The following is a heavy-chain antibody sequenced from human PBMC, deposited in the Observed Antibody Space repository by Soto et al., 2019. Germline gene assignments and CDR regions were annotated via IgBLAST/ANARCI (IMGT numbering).Heavy chain of an antibody. D-gene: IGHD3-10*01. CDR1: GFTFSSYA. Sequence: GGSLRLSCAASGFTFSSYAMSWVRQAPGKGLEWVSANIPCCNCTSYTDSVKGRFTISRDMSKNTLYLQMNSLRPEDTAIYYCAKEPIYFGPGSSLSYYYYGLDVWGQGTTVTVSS. J-gene: IGHJ6*02. CDR2: NIPCCNCT. CDR3: AKEPIYFGPGSSLSYYYYGLDV. V-gene: IGHV3-23*01.